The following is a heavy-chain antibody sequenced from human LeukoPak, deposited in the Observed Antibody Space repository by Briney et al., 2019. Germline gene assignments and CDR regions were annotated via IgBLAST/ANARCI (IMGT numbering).Heavy chain of an antibody. D-gene: IGHD3-16*01. J-gene: IGHJ4*02. V-gene: IGHV3-73*01. CDR1: GFTFSGSA. Sequence: GGSLRLSCAASGFTFSGSAMHWVRQASGKGLEWVGRIRSKANSYATAYAASVKGRFTISRDDSKNTAYLQMNSLTSEDTAVYYCTSSINWGSVYWGQGTLVTVSS. CDR3: TSSINWGSVY. CDR2: IRSKANSYAT.